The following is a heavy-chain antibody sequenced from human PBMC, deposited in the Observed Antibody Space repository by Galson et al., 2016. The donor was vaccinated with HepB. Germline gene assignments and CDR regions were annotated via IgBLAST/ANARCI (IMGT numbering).Heavy chain of an antibody. J-gene: IGHJ4*02. Sequence: SETLSLTCAVSGVSIARSSYSWAWIRQPPGKGLEFVGSIYYSGTTYYNPSLKSRVAISIESSKNQFSLRVDSVTAADTAVYFCARVYNVGSISLWGYWGQGTLVAVSS. CDR2: IYYSGTT. V-gene: IGHV4-39*07. CDR3: ARVYNVGSISLWGY. D-gene: IGHD3-10*01. CDR1: GVSIARSSYS.